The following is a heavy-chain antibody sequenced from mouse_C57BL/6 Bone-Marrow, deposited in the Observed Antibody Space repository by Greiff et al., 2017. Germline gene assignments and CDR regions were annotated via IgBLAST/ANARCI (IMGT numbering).Heavy chain of an antibody. J-gene: IGHJ3*01. V-gene: IGHV1-76*01. CDR3: AREDYYGSSPFAY. D-gene: IGHD1-1*01. Sequence: VQRVESGAELVRPGASVKLSCKASGYTFTDYYINWVKQRPGQGLEWIARIYPGSGNTYYNEKFKGKATLTAEKSSSTAYMQLSSLTSEDSAVYFCAREDYYGSSPFAYWGQGTLVTVSA. CDR1: GYTFTDYY. CDR2: IYPGSGNT.